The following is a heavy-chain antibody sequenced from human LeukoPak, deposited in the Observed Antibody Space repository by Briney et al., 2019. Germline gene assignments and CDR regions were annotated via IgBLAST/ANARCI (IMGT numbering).Heavy chain of an antibody. V-gene: IGHV1-58*01. J-gene: IGHJ4*02. CDR1: GFTFTSSA. Sequence: SVKVSCKASGFTFTSSAVQWVRQARGQRLEWIGWIVVGSGNTNYAQKFQERVTITRDMSTSTAYMELSSLRSEDTAVYYCAVAGAGSGSYYVLAFDYWGQGTLVTVSS. CDR2: IVVGSGNT. D-gene: IGHD1-26*01. CDR3: AVAGAGSGSYYVLAFDY.